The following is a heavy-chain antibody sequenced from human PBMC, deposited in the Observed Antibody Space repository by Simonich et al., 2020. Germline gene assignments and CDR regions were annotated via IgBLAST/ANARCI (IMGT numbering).Heavy chain of an antibody. CDR1: GFTFSSYW. D-gene: IGHD7-27*01. CDR3: ARDGLGTAYYYYMDV. CDR2: IKQDGSEK. Sequence: EVQLVESGGGLVQPGGSLRLYCAASGFTFSSYWMSWVRQAPGKGLEWVANIKQDGSEKYYVYSVKGRFTISRDNAKNSLYRQMNSLRAEDTAVYYCARDGLGTAYYYYMDVWGKGTTVTVSS. J-gene: IGHJ6*03. V-gene: IGHV3-7*01.